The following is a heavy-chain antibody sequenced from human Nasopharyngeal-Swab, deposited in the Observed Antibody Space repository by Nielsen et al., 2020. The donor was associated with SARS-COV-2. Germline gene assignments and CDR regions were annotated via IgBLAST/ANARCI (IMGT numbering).Heavy chain of an antibody. D-gene: IGHD6-19*01. V-gene: IGHV1-69*06. Sequence: SVKVSCKASGGTFSSYAISWVRQAPGQGLEWMGGIIPIFGTANYAQKFQGRVTITADKSTSTAYMELSSLRSEDTAVYYYARVRGQQWLVSNYYGMDVWGQGTTVTVSS. CDR2: IIPIFGTA. CDR3: ARVRGQQWLVSNYYGMDV. J-gene: IGHJ6*02. CDR1: GGTFSSYA.